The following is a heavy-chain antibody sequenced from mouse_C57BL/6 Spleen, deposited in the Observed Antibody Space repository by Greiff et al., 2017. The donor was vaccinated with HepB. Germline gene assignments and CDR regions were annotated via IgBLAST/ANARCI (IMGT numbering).Heavy chain of an antibody. CDR1: GYTFTSYW. CDR3: ARSDDYDGGGYYAMDY. CDR2: IDPNSGGT. D-gene: IGHD2-4*01. J-gene: IGHJ4*01. V-gene: IGHV1-72*01. Sequence: QVQLKQPGAELVKPGASVKLSCKASGYTFTSYWMHWVKQRPGRGLEWIGRIDPNSGGTKYNEKFKSKATLTVDKPSSTAYMQLSSLTSEDSAVYYFARSDDYDGGGYYAMDYWGQGTSVTVSS.